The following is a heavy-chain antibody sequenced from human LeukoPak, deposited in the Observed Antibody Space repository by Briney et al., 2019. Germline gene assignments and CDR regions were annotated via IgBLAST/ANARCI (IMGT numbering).Heavy chain of an antibody. D-gene: IGHD6-13*01. V-gene: IGHV4-4*07. CDR2: IYTSGST. Sequence: PSETLSLTCTVSGGSISSYYWNWIRKPAGKVLEWMGRIYTSGSTNYNPSLKSRVTMSVDKSKNQFSLKLSSVTAADTAMYYCARVGGYISSWYYLDNWGQGTLVTVSS. J-gene: IGHJ4*02. CDR1: GGSISSYY. CDR3: ARVGGYISSWYYLDN.